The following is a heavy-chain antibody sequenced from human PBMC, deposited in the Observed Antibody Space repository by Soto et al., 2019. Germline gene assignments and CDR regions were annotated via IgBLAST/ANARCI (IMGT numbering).Heavy chain of an antibody. V-gene: IGHV4-59*01. Sequence: PSETLSLTCTVSGGSISSYYWSWIRQPPGKGLEWIGYIYYSGSTNYNPSLKSRVTISVDTSKNQFSLKLSSVTAADTAGYYCARDTLRYYGDYSDAFDIWGQGTMVTVSS. CDR2: IYYSGST. J-gene: IGHJ3*02. CDR3: ARDTLRYYGDYSDAFDI. CDR1: GGSISSYY. D-gene: IGHD4-17*01.